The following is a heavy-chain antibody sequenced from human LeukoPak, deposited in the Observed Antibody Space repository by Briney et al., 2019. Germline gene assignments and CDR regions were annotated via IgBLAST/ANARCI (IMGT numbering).Heavy chain of an antibody. V-gene: IGHV3-7*05. CDR2: IKQDGSEK. J-gene: IGHJ4*02. CDR3: ASRAGYSSSWSAFDY. Sequence: GGSLRLSCAASGFTFSSHWMIWVRQAPGKGLEWVANIKQDGSEKYSVDSVKGRFTISRDNANNSLYLQMDSLRAEDTAVYYCASRAGYSSSWSAFDYWGQGTLVTVSS. CDR1: GFTFSSHW. D-gene: IGHD6-13*01.